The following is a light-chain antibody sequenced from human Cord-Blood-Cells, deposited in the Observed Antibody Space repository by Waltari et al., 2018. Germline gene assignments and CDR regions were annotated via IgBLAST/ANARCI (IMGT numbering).Light chain of an antibody. CDR1: SSNIRAGYH. Sequence: QSVLTQPPSVSGAPGPRLPIPCTGSSSNIRAGYHVHWFQQLPGTTPKLLIYGNNNRPSGVPDRFSGFKSGTSASLAISGLQAEDEADYHCQSYDSSLSGAWVFGGGTKLTVL. CDR2: GNN. V-gene: IGLV1-40*01. J-gene: IGLJ3*02. CDR3: QSYDSSLSGAWV.